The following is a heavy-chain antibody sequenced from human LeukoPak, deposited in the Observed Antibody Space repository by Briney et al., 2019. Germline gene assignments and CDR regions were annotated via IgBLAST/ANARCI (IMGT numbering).Heavy chain of an antibody. V-gene: IGHV3-21*01. CDR1: GFTFGSYS. D-gene: IGHD1-26*01. J-gene: IGHJ4*02. Sequence: GGSLRLSCAASGFTFGSYSMNWVRQAPGKGLEWVSSIDSGSSYKYYADSVEGRFTISRDNAKNSLFLQMNSLRVEDTAVYYCASQSGLDNWGRGTLVTVSS. CDR2: IDSGSSYK. CDR3: ASQSGLDN.